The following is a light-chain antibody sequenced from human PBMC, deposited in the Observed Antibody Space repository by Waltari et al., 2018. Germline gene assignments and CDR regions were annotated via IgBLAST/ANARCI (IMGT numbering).Light chain of an antibody. CDR2: DVS. CDR3: ASYTSGSTHVA. Sequence: QSALTQPASVSGSPGQSITISCTGTSSDIGAYHYVSWYQQFPGKAPKLIIYDVSKLPTVVSNRFSGSKSGDSASLTISGLQVDDEAHYHCASYTSGSTHVAFGGGTQVTVL. CDR1: SSDIGAYHY. J-gene: IGLJ2*01. V-gene: IGLV2-14*01.